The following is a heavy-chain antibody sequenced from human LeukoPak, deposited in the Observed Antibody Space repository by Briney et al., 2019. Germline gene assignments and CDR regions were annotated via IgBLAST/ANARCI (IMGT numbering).Heavy chain of an antibody. CDR3: ATPAYGGAFDI. D-gene: IGHD2-2*01. Sequence: ASGNFACEVSEYTLTEYSMHGVRQGPGKGLEWMGGFHPEDGETIYAQKFQGRVTMTEDTSKDPAYLKLSSLRSEDTAAYYCATPAYGGAFDIWGQGTMVTVSS. CDR1: EYTLTEYS. CDR2: FHPEDGET. V-gene: IGHV1-24*01. J-gene: IGHJ3*02.